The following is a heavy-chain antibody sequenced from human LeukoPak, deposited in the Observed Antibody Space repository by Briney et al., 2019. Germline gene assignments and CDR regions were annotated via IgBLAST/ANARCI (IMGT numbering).Heavy chain of an antibody. CDR1: GFTFSSYS. V-gene: IGHV3-21*01. D-gene: IGHD3-22*01. CDR3: ARDWGRDYFDGTGYPLDY. CDR2: ISSSSSYI. Sequence: PGGSLRLSCAASGFTFSSYSMNWVRQAPGKGLEWVSSISSSSSYIYYADSVKGRFTVSRDNAKNSLSLQMKSLRAEDTAVYYCARDWGRDYFDGTGYPLDYCGLGALVTVSS. J-gene: IGHJ4*02.